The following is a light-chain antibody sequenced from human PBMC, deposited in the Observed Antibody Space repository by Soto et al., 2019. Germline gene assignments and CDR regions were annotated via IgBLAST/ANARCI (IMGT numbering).Light chain of an antibody. CDR1: SSDVGSYNR. CDR3: TSYTTSNTVI. V-gene: IGLV2-18*02. J-gene: IGLJ2*01. Sequence: QSALTQPPSVSGSPGQSVTISCTGTSSDVGSYNRVSWYQQPPGTVPRLLIYEVKVRRSGVPDRFSGSKSGNTASLTISGLQAEDEADYYCTSYTTSNTVIFGGGTKLTDL. CDR2: EVK.